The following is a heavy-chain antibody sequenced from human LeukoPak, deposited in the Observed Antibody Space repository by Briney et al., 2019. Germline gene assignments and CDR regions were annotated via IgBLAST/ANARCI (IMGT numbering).Heavy chain of an antibody. CDR1: GFTFSSYG. J-gene: IGHJ5*02. CDR2: ISGSGGST. CDR3: AKGRTSFAAYYDILTPFDP. Sequence: PGGSLRLSCAASGFTFSSYGMSWVRQAPGKGLEWVSAISGSGGSTYYADSVKGRFTISRDNSKNTLYLQMNSLRAEDTAVYYCAKGRTSFAAYYDILTPFDPWGQGTLVTVSS. D-gene: IGHD3-9*01. V-gene: IGHV3-23*01.